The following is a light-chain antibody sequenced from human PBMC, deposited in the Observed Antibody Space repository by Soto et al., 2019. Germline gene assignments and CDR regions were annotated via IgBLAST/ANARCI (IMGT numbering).Light chain of an antibody. J-gene: IGLJ1*01. Sequence: QSVLTQPASVSVSPGQSITISCTGTSSDVGGYNYVSWYQQLPGKAPKLMIYDVNNRPSGVSNRFSGSKSGNTASLTISGLQAEGEADYYCSSYTGSSTFVFGTGTKVTVL. V-gene: IGLV2-14*01. CDR2: DVN. CDR1: SSDVGGYNY. CDR3: SSYTGSSTFV.